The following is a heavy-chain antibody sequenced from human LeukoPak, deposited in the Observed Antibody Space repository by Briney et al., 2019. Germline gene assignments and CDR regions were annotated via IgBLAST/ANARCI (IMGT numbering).Heavy chain of an antibody. CDR2: IRYDGTTK. CDR3: ARASGDSFDFETPKDYYYYGVDV. V-gene: IGHV3-30*02. D-gene: IGHD3-3*01. CDR1: GFIFSSFD. J-gene: IGHJ6*02. Sequence: QAGGSLRLSCAASGFIFSSFDMHWVRQAPGKGLEWVAFIRYDGTTKNYADSVKGRFAVSRDNSKNTLYVQMNSLRPEDTAVYYCARASGDSFDFETPKDYYYYGVDVWGQGTAVIVSS.